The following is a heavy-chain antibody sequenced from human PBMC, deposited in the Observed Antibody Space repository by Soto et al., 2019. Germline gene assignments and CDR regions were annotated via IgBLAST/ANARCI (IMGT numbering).Heavy chain of an antibody. V-gene: IGHV4-34*01. Sequence: SETLSLTCAVYGGSFSGYYWSWIRQPPGKGLEWIGEINHSGSTNYNPSLKSRVTISVDTSKNQFSLKLSSVTAADTAVYYCASLIVVVPAAMGGDVWGKGTTVTVSS. CDR1: GGSFSGYY. D-gene: IGHD2-2*01. CDR3: ASLIVVVPAAMGGDV. CDR2: INHSGST. J-gene: IGHJ6*04.